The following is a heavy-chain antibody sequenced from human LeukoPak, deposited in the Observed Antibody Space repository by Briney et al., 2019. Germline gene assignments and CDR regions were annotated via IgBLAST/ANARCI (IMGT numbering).Heavy chain of an antibody. CDR3: ARGLSADYYYGMDV. D-gene: IGHD2/OR15-2a*01. V-gene: IGHV4-59*08. J-gene: IGHJ6*02. Sequence: SETLSLTCTVSGGSISSYYWSWIRQPPGKGLEWIGYIYYNGSTNYNPSLKSRVTISVDTSKNQFSLKLSSVTAADTAVYYCARGLSADYYYGMDVWGQGTTVTVSS. CDR2: IYYNGST. CDR1: GGSISSYY.